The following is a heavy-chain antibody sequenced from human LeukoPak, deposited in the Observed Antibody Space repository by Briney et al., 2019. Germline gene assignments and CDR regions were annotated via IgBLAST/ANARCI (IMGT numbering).Heavy chain of an antibody. V-gene: IGHV4-4*07. Sequence: SETLSLTCTVSGGSISSYYWSWIRQPAGKGLEWIGRIYTSGSTNYNPSLKSRVTMSVDTSKNQFSLKLNSVTAADTAVYYCARDSSDYDFLTGYLYYFDYCGQGTLVTVSS. CDR1: GGSISSYY. CDR3: ARDSSDYDFLTGYLYYFDY. CDR2: IYTSGST. D-gene: IGHD3-9*01. J-gene: IGHJ4*02.